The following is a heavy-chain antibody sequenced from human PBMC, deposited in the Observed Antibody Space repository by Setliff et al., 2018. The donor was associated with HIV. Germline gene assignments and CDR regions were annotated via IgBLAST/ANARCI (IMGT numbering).Heavy chain of an antibody. CDR1: GGSFTSRSYY. CDR3: ARSKRFYDFWGGYYTHGAFDI. J-gene: IGHJ4*02. V-gene: IGHV4-39*01. Sequence: SETLSLTCTVSGGSFTSRSYYWGWIRQPPGKGLEWIGSIFYSGITYYNPSLKSRVTISVDTSKNQFSLNLTSVTAADAAVYYCARSKRFYDFWGGYYTHGAFDIWGQGTLVTVSS. D-gene: IGHD3-3*01. CDR2: IFYSGIT.